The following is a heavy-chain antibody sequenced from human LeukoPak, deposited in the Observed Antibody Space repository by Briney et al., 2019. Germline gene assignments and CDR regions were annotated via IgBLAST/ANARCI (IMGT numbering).Heavy chain of an antibody. CDR3: ARIPGDRPDD. J-gene: IGHJ4*02. CDR2: MYFGERT. D-gene: IGHD7-27*01. CDR1: GASMTSYY. V-gene: IGHV4-59*01. Sequence: KPSETLSLTCTVSGASMTSYYWTWIRQPPGKGLEWIGYMYFGERTNYNPSLKSQATISIDTSKKQFSLNLKSVTAADTAVYYCARIPGDRPDDWGQGTLVTVS.